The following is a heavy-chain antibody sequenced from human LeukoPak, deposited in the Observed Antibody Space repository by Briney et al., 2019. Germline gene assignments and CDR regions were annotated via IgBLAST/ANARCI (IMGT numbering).Heavy chain of an antibody. D-gene: IGHD3-3*01. V-gene: IGHV3-21*04. J-gene: IGHJ3*02. CDR1: GFTFSSYS. Sequence: GGSLRLSCAASGFTFSSYSMNWVRQAPGKGLEWVSSISSSSSYIYYADSVKGRFTISRDNSKNTLYLQMNSLRAEDTAVYYCAKDRPIFGVVPSDAFDIWGQGTMVTVSS. CDR2: ISSSSSYI. CDR3: AKDRPIFGVVPSDAFDI.